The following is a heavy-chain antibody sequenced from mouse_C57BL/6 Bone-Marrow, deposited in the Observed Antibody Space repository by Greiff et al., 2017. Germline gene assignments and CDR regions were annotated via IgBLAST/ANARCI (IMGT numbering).Heavy chain of an antibody. CDR2: IGSGGST. CDR1: GFSLTSYG. J-gene: IGHJ4*01. Sequence: QVQLQQSGPGLVQPSQSLSITCTVSGFSLTSYGVHWVRQSPGKGLEWLGVIGSGGSTDYNAAFISRLSISKDNSKSQFFFILHSLQTDDTAIYYCATSYYAMDYWGQGTSVTVSS. V-gene: IGHV2-2*01. CDR3: ATSYYAMDY.